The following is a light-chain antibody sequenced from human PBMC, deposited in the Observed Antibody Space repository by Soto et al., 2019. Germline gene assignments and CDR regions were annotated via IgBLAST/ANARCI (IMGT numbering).Light chain of an antibody. CDR3: MQALQSLS. V-gene: IGKV2-28*01. CDR1: QSLLYNNTFNY. Sequence: EIVMTQSPLTLPVTPGEPASMSCRSSQSLLYNNTFNYLDWYLQKPGQSPHPLTYLGSNRASGVPDRFSGSGSGTDFSLKISRVEAEDVGTYYCMQALQSLSFGQGTRLEIQ. J-gene: IGKJ5*01. CDR2: LGS.